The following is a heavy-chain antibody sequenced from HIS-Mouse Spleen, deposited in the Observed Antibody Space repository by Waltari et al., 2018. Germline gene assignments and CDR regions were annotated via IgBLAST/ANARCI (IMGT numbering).Heavy chain of an antibody. CDR3: ARGGGTDRWDAFDI. CDR2: IYHSGRT. CDR1: GYSISSGYY. V-gene: IGHV4-38-2*02. Sequence: QVQLQESGPGLVKPSETLSLTCTVSGYSISSGYYWGWIRQPPGKGLEWIGSIYHSGRTYSNPSLKSRLTISVDTSKNQFSLKLSSVTAADTAVYYCARGGGTDRWDAFDIWGQGTMVTVSS. D-gene: IGHD1-1*01. J-gene: IGHJ3*02.